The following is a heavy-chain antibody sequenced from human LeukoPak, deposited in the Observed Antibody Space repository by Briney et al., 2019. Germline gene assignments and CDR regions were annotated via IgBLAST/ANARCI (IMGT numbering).Heavy chain of an antibody. V-gene: IGHV4-39*01. CDR3: ASSPGGYCSSASCYTGGYFDY. CDR2: IYYNGNT. Sequence: SETLSLTCTVSGGSISSSTYYWVWIRQPPGKGLEWIGSIYYNGNTYYNPSLKSLVTISVDTSKNQFSLRLSSVTATDRAVYYCASSPGGYCSSASCYTGGYFDYWGQGSLVTVSS. D-gene: IGHD2-2*02. J-gene: IGHJ4*02. CDR1: GGSISSSTYY.